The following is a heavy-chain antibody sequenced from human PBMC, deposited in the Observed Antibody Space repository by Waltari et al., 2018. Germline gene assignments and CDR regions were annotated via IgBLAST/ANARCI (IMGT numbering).Heavy chain of an antibody. Sequence: QLQLQESGPGLVKPSETLSLTCTVSGGSISSSSYYWGWIRQPPGKGLEWIGSIYYSGSTYYNPSLKSRVTISVDTSKNQFSLKLSSVTAADTAVYYCARQGRKQGYSSGPTPLFGYWGQGTLVTVSS. D-gene: IGHD6-19*01. V-gene: IGHV4-39*07. CDR2: IYYSGST. CDR1: GGSISSSSYY. J-gene: IGHJ4*02. CDR3: ARQGRKQGYSSGPTPLFGY.